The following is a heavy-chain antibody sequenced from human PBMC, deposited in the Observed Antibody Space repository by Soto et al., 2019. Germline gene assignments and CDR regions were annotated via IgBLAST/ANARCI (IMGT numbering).Heavy chain of an antibody. CDR1: GFTFSSYA. CDR2: ISGSGGST. Sequence: GGSLRLSCAASGFTFSSYAMSWVRQAPGKGLEWVSAISGSGGSTYYADSVKGRFTISRDNSKNTLYLQMNSLRAEDTAVYYCAKDHHNYGDYVPFFDYWGQGTLVTVSS. J-gene: IGHJ4*02. CDR3: AKDHHNYGDYVPFFDY. D-gene: IGHD4-17*01. V-gene: IGHV3-23*01.